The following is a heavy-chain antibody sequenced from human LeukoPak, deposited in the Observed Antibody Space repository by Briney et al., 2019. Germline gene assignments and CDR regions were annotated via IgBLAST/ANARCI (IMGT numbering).Heavy chain of an antibody. CDR3: AKGTDYGDYDRYWYFDL. V-gene: IGHV3-23*01. J-gene: IGHJ2*01. Sequence: GGSLRLSCAASGFTFSTYAMSWVRQAPGKGLEWVSAISGSGGSTYFADSVKGRFTISKDNSKNTLYLQVNSLRAEDTAVYYCAKGTDYGDYDRYWYFDLWGRGTLVTVSS. CDR2: ISGSGGST. CDR1: GFTFSTYA. D-gene: IGHD4-17*01.